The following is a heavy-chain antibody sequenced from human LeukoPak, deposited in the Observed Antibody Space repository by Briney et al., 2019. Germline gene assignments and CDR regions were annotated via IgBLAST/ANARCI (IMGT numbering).Heavy chain of an antibody. CDR3: AREQSSGWPRPTRYYYYGMDV. CDR2: ISAYNGNT. Sequence: AASVKVSCKASGYTFTGYYMHWVRQAPGQGLEWMGWISAYNGNTNYAQKLQGRVTMTTDTSTSTAYMELRSLRSDDTAVYYCAREQSSGWPRPTRYYYYGMDVWGQGTTVTVSS. V-gene: IGHV1-18*04. J-gene: IGHJ6*02. D-gene: IGHD6-19*01. CDR1: GYTFTGYY.